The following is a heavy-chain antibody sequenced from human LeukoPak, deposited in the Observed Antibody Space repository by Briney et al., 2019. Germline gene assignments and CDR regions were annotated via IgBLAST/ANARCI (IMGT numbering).Heavy chain of an antibody. V-gene: IGHV3-9*01. CDR2: ISWNSGNI. Sequence: GGSLSLSCAASGFAFKDYAVHWVRQAPGKGLEWVSGISWNSGNIGYADSVKGRFIISRDNAKNSLYLQMNSLRAEDTALYYSEKELGGLEDYWGQGTLATVSS. D-gene: IGHD3-3*01. J-gene: IGHJ4*02. CDR1: GFAFKDYA. CDR3: EKELGGLEDY.